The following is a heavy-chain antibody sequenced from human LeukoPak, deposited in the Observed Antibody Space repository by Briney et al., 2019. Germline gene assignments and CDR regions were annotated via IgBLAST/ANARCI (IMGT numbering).Heavy chain of an antibody. Sequence: GGSLRLSCAASGFTFSSYAMHWVRQAPGKGLEWVAVISYDGSNKYYADSVKGRFTISRDNSKSTLYLQMNSLRAEDTAVYYCAKAYIVVVTSIIDYWGQGTLVTVSS. CDR3: AKAYIVVVTSIIDY. V-gene: IGHV3-30*04. CDR2: ISYDGSNK. D-gene: IGHD2-21*02. J-gene: IGHJ4*02. CDR1: GFTFSSYA.